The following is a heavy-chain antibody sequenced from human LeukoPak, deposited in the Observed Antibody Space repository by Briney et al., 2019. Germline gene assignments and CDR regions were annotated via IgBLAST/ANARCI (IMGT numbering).Heavy chain of an antibody. J-gene: IGHJ6*02. CDR3: ARDPGYNWNDVPYYYYGMDV. D-gene: IGHD1-20*01. CDR1: GDSVSSNSAT. V-gene: IGHV6-1*01. CDR2: TYYRSKWYN. Sequence: SQTLSLTCAISGDSVSSNSATWNWIRQSPSRSLEWLGRTYYRSKWYNDYAVSVKSRIAINPDTSKNQFSLQLNSVTPEDTAVYYCARDPGYNWNDVPYYYYGMDVWGQGTTVTVSS.